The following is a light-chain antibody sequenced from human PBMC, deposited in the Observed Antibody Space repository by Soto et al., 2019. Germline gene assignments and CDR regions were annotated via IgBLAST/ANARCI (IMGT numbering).Light chain of an antibody. J-gene: IGKJ5*01. Sequence: DIQMTQSPSSLSASVEDRVIITCRTSQSISNHLNWYQQKPGKAPILLIYAASSLQSGVPSRFSGSGSGTDFTLTISSLQPEDCAIYFCQQANSFPITFGQGTRLEIK. CDR1: QSISNH. CDR3: QQANSFPIT. V-gene: IGKV1-39*01. CDR2: AAS.